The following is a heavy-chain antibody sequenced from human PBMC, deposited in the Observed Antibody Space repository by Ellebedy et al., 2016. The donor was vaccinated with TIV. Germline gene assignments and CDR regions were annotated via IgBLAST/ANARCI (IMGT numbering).Heavy chain of an antibody. CDR3: ARHEGGGFDCLDH. CDR2: INPNSSGT. Sequence: AASVKVSCKASGYTFTDYYIHWVRQAPGQGLEWMGWINPNSSGTNYAQRFQGWVTMTRDTSISTAYMELSRLRSDDTALYYCARHEGGGFDCLDHWGQGTLVTVSS. J-gene: IGHJ4*02. V-gene: IGHV1-2*04. D-gene: IGHD5-12*01. CDR1: GYTFTDYY.